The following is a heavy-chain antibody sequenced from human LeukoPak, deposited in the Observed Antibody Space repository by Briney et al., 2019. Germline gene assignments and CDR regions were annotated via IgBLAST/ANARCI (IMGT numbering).Heavy chain of an antibody. CDR1: GGSISTYY. V-gene: IGHV4-4*07. CDR2: LYTSRST. D-gene: IGHD1-26*01. CDR3: ARDQVGAPNKALDI. Sequence: PSETLSLTCTVSGGSISTYYWIWLPHPPGQGLEWIGRLYTSRSTHYNPSLKTPVTMSVDPSKHQFSLKLSSVTAADTAVYYCARDQVGAPNKALDIWGQGTMVTVSS. J-gene: IGHJ3*02.